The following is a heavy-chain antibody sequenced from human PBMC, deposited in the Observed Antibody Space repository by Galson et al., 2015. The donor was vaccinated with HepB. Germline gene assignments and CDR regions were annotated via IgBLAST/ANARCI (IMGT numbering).Heavy chain of an antibody. J-gene: IGHJ4*02. CDR2: ISSNGGST. CDR1: GFTFSSYA. Sequence: SLRLSCAASGFTFSSYAMHWVRQAPGKGLEYVSAISSNGGSTYYANSVKGRFTISRDNSKNTLYLQMGSLRAEDMAVYYCARDGMGAFDYWGQGTLVTVSS. V-gene: IGHV3-64*01. D-gene: IGHD1-26*01. CDR3: ARDGMGAFDY.